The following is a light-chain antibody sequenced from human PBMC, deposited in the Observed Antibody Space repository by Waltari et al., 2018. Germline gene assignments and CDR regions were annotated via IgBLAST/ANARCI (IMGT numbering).Light chain of an antibody. CDR1: QSVLYSSNNKNY. J-gene: IGKJ3*01. CDR2: CAS. CDR3: QQYYNTPFT. V-gene: IGKV4-1*01. Sequence: DIVMTQSPDSLAVSLGERATINCKSSQSVLYSSNNKNYLTWYQKKPGQPPKLLIYCASTRESGVPERFSGSGSGTDFTITISSLQAEDVAVYYCQQYYNTPFTFGPGTKVDVK.